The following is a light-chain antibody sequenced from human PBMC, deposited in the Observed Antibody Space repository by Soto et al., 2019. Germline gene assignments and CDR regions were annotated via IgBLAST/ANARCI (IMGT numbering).Light chain of an antibody. CDR3: MQTLESPWT. Sequence: DFVMTQSPLSLPVTPGEPASISCRSSQSLLHTNGYNYLDWYLQKAGQSPQLLIYLGSNRASGVPDRFSGSGSGTDFTLKISRVEAEDVGVYYCMQTLESPWTFGQRTKVEIK. CDR2: LGS. CDR1: QSLLHTNGYNY. V-gene: IGKV2-28*01. J-gene: IGKJ1*01.